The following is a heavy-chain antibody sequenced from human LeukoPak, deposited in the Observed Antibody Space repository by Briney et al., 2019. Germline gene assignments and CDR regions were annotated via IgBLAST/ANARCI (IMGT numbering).Heavy chain of an antibody. CDR1: ELTVTSNY. J-gene: IGHJ4*02. D-gene: IGHD5-24*01. V-gene: IGHV3-53*01. Sequence: GGSLRLSCAASELTVTSNYMSWVRQAPGKGLQWVSVIYSGGSTYYADSVKGRFTISRDNSKNTLYLQMNSLRAEDTAVYYCAREVGPFHQLDYWGQGTLVTVSS. CDR3: AREVGPFHQLDY. CDR2: IYSGGST.